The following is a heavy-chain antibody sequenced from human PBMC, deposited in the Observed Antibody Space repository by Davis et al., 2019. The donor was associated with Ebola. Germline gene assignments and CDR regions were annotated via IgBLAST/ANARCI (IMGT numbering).Heavy chain of an antibody. D-gene: IGHD6-13*01. V-gene: IGHV1-18*01. CDR2: ISAYNGNT. J-gene: IGHJ6*02. CDR3: ARDLEVIAAAGLVGYYYYGMDV. Sequence: ASVTVSCKASGYTFINYAIHWVRQAPGQRLEWMGWISAYNGNTNYAQKLQGRVTMTTDTSTSTAYMALRSLRSDDTAVYYCARDLEVIAAAGLVGYYYYGMDVWGQGTTVTVSS. CDR1: GYTFINYA.